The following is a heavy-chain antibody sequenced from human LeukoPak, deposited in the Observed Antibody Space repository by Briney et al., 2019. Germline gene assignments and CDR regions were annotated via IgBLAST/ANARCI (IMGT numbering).Heavy chain of an antibody. CDR1: GGSFSGYY. Sequence: PSETLSLTCAVYGGSFSGYYWSRIRQPPGKGLEWIGEINHSGSTNYNPSLKSRVTISVDTSKNQFSLKLSSVTAADTAVYYCARVAVLRYFDWLSSISYFDYWGQGTLVTVSS. J-gene: IGHJ4*02. V-gene: IGHV4-34*01. CDR2: INHSGST. D-gene: IGHD3-9*01. CDR3: ARVAVLRYFDWLSSISYFDY.